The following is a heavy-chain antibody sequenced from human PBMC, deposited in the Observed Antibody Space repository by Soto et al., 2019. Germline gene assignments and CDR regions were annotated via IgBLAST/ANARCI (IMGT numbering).Heavy chain of an antibody. J-gene: IGHJ4*02. CDR2: ISSNGGST. Sequence: VGSLRLSCAASGFTFSSYAMHWVRQAPGKGLEYVSAISSNGGSTYYADSVKGRFTISRDNSKNTLYLQMGSLRAEDMAVYYCARGAVGATGSYYFDYWGQGTLVTVSS. V-gene: IGHV3-64*02. CDR3: ARGAVGATGSYYFDY. D-gene: IGHD1-26*01. CDR1: GFTFSSYA.